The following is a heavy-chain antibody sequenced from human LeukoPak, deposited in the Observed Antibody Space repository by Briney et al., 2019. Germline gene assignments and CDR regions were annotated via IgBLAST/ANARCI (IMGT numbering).Heavy chain of an antibody. CDR1: GGSISSSSYY. CDR2: IYYSGST. Sequence: PSETLSLTCTVSGGSISSSSYYWGWIRQPPGKGLEWIGSIYYSGSTYYNPSLKSRVTISVDTSKNQFSLKLSSVTAAATAVYYCARHETGYSSSWYISWFDPWGQGTLVTVSS. V-gene: IGHV4-39*01. J-gene: IGHJ5*02. CDR3: ARHETGYSSSWYISWFDP. D-gene: IGHD6-13*01.